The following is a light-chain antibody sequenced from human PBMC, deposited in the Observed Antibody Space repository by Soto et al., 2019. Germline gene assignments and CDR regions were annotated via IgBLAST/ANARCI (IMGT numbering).Light chain of an antibody. CDR2: SNN. J-gene: IGLJ3*02. CDR1: SSNIGSNT. Sequence: QSVLPQPPSASGTPGQRVTISCSGSSSNIGSNTVNWYQQLPGTAPKLLIYSNNQRPSGVPDRFSGSKSGTSASLAISGLQSEDEADDYCSVWDDSLNGWVFGGGTKLTVL. CDR3: SVWDDSLNGWV. V-gene: IGLV1-44*01.